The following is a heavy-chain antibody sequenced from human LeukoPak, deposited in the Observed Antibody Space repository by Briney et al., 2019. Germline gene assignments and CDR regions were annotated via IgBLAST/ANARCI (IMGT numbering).Heavy chain of an antibody. V-gene: IGHV3-23*01. CDR3: AKGDAYSSGSYFDY. Sequence: PGGSLRLSCAASGFTFSSYAMNWVRRAPGKGLEWVSSISGRGADTYYADSVKGRFTISRDNSKNMLYLQMNSLRADDTAVYYCAKGDAYSSGSYFDYWGQGALVTVSS. CDR2: ISGRGADT. J-gene: IGHJ4*02. CDR1: GFTFSSYA. D-gene: IGHD3-10*01.